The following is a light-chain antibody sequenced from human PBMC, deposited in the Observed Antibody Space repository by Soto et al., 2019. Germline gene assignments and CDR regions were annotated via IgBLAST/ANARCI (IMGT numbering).Light chain of an antibody. CDR2: GAS. CDR3: QQYGSSPLT. CDR1: QSVSSSY. Sequence: EIVLTQSSGTLSLSPGERATLSCRASQSVSSSYLAWYQQKPGQAPRLLIYGASSRATGIPDRFSGSGSGTDFTLTIIRLEPEDFAVYYCQQYGSSPLTFGGGTKVEIK. J-gene: IGKJ4*01. V-gene: IGKV3-20*01.